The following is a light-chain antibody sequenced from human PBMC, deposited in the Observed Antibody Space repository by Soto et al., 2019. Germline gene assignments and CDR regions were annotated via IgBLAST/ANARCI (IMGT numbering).Light chain of an antibody. CDR1: QGISNW. Sequence: DIHMTQSPSSVSASVGDRVTITCRASQGISNWLAWFQQKPGKAPKLLIYTASRLQSGVPSRFSGSGSGSDFTLTISSLQREDFATYYCQQSNSFPLTLGQGTKVDVK. V-gene: IGKV1-12*01. CDR3: QQSNSFPLT. J-gene: IGKJ1*01. CDR2: TAS.